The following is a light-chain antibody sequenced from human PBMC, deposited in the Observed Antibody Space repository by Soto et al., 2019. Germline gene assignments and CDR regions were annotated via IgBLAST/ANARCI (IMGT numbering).Light chain of an antibody. Sequence: QSALTQPATVSGSPGQPITISCTGTSSDVGGYDYVSWYQQHPGKVPKLIIYEVSIRASGVSNRFSASKSANTDSLTISGLQPEDEADYYCSSFTSSGTLFGGGTKLTVL. CDR1: SSDVGGYDY. J-gene: IGLJ3*02. V-gene: IGLV2-14*01. CDR2: EVS. CDR3: SSFTSSGTL.